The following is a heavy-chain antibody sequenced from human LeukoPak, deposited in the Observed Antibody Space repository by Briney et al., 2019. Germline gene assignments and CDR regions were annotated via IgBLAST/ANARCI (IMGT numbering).Heavy chain of an antibody. CDR3: ATQARGYFYY. CDR1: GYTLTELA. CDR2: FDPEDGET. Sequence: ASVKVSCKVSGYTLTELAMHWVRQAPGKGLEWMGGFDPEDGETIYAQKFQGRVTMTEDTSTDTAYMELGSLGSEDTAVYYCATQARGYFYYWGQGKRGTVSS. J-gene: IGHJ4*03. V-gene: IGHV1-24*01.